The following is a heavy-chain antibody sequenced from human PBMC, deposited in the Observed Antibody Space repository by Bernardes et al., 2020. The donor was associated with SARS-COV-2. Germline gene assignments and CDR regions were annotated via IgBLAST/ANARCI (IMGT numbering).Heavy chain of an antibody. D-gene: IGHD1-26*01. V-gene: IGHV3-30-3*01. J-gene: IGHJ4*01. CDR3: ARGGISVSCLDY. CDR2: IAYDGSVT. CDR1: GFTFNSYA. Sequence: GGSLRLSCAASGFTFNSYAMHWVRQAPDKGLEWVGVIAYDGSVTYYADCVKGRLIISRDNSKNTLYLQMNSLRDEDTAVYHCARGGISVSCLDYWRQGSFVTVSS.